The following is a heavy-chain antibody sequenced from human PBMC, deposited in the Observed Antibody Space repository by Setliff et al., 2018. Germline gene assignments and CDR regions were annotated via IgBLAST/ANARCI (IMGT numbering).Heavy chain of an antibody. J-gene: IGHJ5*02. V-gene: IGHV3-23*01. Sequence: GGSLRLSCAASGFTFSSFAMSWVRQAPGKRLEWVSIINVGGTNTYYADSVKGRFTISRDNSRNTLYLQMNSLRAEDTASYYCARDPNGDYVGAFDPWGQGILVTVSS. CDR2: INVGGTNT. D-gene: IGHD4-17*01. CDR1: GFTFSSFA. CDR3: ARDPNGDYVGAFDP.